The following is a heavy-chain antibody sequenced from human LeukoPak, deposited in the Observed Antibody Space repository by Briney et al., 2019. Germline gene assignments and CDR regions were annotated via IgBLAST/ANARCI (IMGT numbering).Heavy chain of an antibody. CDR3: AKESNGRRFDFDY. D-gene: IGHD1-26*01. Sequence: GGSLRLSCTASGFISRDYPMSWVRQTPGKGLEWVSSISAGGGGIYYADSVKGRFTVSRDDSKNTLYLQMNSLRVEDTALYYCAKESNGRRFDFDYWGQGTLATVSS. J-gene: IGHJ4*02. V-gene: IGHV3-23*01. CDR2: ISAGGGGI. CDR1: GFISRDYP.